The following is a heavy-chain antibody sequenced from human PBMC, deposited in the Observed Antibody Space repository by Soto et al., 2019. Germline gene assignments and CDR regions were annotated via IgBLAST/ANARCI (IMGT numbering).Heavy chain of an antibody. CDR2: IYYSGNT. CDR3: ARLTMVRGAIITFVYYYGMDV. CDR1: GGSISSGDYC. D-gene: IGHD3-10*01. Sequence: QVQLQESGPGLVKPSQTLSLTCTVSGGSISSGDYCWSWIRQPPGKGLEWIGYIYYSGNTYYNPSLKSRVTISVDTSKNQFSLKLSSVTAADTAVYYCARLTMVRGAIITFVYYYGMDVWGQGTTVTVSS. J-gene: IGHJ6*02. V-gene: IGHV4-30-4*01.